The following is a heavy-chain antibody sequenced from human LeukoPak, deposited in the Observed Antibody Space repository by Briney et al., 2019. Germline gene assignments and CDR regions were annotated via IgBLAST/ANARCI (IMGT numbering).Heavy chain of an antibody. CDR1: GGAFSSYA. J-gene: IGHJ4*02. V-gene: IGHV1-69*06. D-gene: IGHD6-13*01. Sequence: ASVKVSCKASGGAFSSYAISWVRQAPGQGLEWMGGIIPIFGTANYAQKFQGRVTITADKSTSTAYMELSSLRSEDTAVYYCARGSRMGIAAAGRSGPYFDYWGQGTLVTVSS. CDR2: IIPIFGTA. CDR3: ARGSRMGIAAAGRSGPYFDY.